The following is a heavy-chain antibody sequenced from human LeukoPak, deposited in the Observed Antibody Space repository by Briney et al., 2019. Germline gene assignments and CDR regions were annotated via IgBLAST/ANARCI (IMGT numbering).Heavy chain of an antibody. D-gene: IGHD3-10*01. CDR1: GYTSTGYY. CDR3: ARDRGHQYYYGSGSYLEANFDY. Sequence: ASVKVSCKASGYTSTGYYMHWVRQAPGQGLEWMGWINPNSGGTNYAQKFQGRVTMTRDTSISTAYMELSRLRSDDTAVYYCARDRGHQYYYGSGSYLEANFDYWGQGTLVTVSS. J-gene: IGHJ4*02. CDR2: INPNSGGT. V-gene: IGHV1-2*02.